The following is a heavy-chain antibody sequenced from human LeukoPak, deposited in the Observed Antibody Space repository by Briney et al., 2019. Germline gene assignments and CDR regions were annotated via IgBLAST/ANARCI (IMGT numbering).Heavy chain of an antibody. CDR1: GGSISSGGYY. CDR3: ARGYPYGYYYYYGMDV. CDR2: IFYSGST. Sequence: SETLSLICTVSGGSISSGGYYWIWIRQHPGKGLEWIGYIFYSGSTYYNPSLKSRVTISVDTSKNQFSLRLSSVTAADTAVYYCARGYPYGYYYYYGMDVWGKGTTVTVFS. V-gene: IGHV4-31*03. D-gene: IGHD4-17*01. J-gene: IGHJ6*04.